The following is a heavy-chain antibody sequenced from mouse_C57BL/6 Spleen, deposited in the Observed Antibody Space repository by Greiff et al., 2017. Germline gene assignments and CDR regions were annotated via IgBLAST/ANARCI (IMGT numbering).Heavy chain of an antibody. CDR1: GYTFTSYD. Sequence: QVQLKQSGPELVKPGASVKLSCKASGYTFTSYDINWVKQRPGQGLEWIGWIYPRDGSTKYNEKFKGKATLTVDTSSSTAYMELHSLTSEDSAVYFCARRTPYYYGSSSYYFDYWGQGTTLTVSS. CDR2: IYPRDGST. V-gene: IGHV1-85*01. J-gene: IGHJ2*01. CDR3: ARRTPYYYGSSSYYFDY. D-gene: IGHD1-1*01.